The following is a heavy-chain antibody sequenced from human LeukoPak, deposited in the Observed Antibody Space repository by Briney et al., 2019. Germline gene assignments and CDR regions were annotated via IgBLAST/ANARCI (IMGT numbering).Heavy chain of an antibody. CDR2: ISPRAGST. D-gene: IGHD4-17*01. V-gene: IGHV3-23*01. CDR1: GFTFSSYA. CDR3: AKKYGDYVGFDY. Sequence: GGSLRLSCAASGFTFSSYAMSWVRQAPEKGLEWVSAISPRAGSTYYADSVKGRFTISRDNSKNTLYLQMDSLRAEDTAVYHCAKKYGDYVGFDYWGQGVLVTVSS. J-gene: IGHJ4*02.